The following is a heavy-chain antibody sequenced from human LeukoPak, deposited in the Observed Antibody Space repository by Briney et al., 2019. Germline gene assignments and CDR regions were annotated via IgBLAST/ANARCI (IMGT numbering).Heavy chain of an antibody. CDR3: ARDRGVSYFDY. Sequence: GGSLRLSCAASQFTFSNHGMHWVRQAPGKGLEWVAVIWYDGSNKYYADSVKGRFTISRDNSQNTLYLQMNSLRAEDTAVYYCARDRGVSYFDYWGQGTLVTVSS. J-gene: IGHJ4*02. CDR1: QFTFSNHG. D-gene: IGHD3-10*01. CDR2: IWYDGSNK. V-gene: IGHV3-33*01.